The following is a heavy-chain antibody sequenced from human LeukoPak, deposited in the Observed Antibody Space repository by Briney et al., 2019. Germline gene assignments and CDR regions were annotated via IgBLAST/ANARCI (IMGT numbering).Heavy chain of an antibody. CDR3: AKGYDFWSGGVDY. D-gene: IGHD3-3*01. CDR1: GFTFSGYA. J-gene: IGHJ4*02. V-gene: IGHV3-23*01. CDR2: LSGSGGST. Sequence: GGSLRLSCADSGFTFSGYAMSWVRQAPGKGLEWVSGLSGSGGSTFYADSVKGRFTISRDNSKNTLFLQMTSLRADDTAVYHCAKGYDFWSGGVDYWGQGTLVTVSS.